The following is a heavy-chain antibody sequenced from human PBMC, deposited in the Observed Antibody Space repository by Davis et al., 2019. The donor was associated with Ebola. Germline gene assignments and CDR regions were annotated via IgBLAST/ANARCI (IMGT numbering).Heavy chain of an antibody. CDR3: ARGGFDY. CDR2: ISYDGSNQ. V-gene: IGHV3-30*04. J-gene: IGHJ4*02. Sequence: GESLKISCAASGFSFSDYSMHWVRQAPGKGLEWVGIISYDGSNQYFADSVKGRFTISRDNSKNTLYLQMNSLRAEDTAVYYCARGGFDYWGQGTLVTVSS. CDR1: GFSFSDYS.